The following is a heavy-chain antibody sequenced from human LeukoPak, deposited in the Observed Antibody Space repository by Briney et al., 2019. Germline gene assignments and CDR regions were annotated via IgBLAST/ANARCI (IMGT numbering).Heavy chain of an antibody. CDR3: ARDLPNYPVRGVTPPDY. D-gene: IGHD3-10*01. CDR2: FDPEDGET. V-gene: IGHV1-24*01. Sequence: ASVKVSCKVSGYTLTESSMHWVRQAPGKGLEWMGGFDPEDGETIYAQKFQGRVTMTEDTSTDTAYMELSSLRSEDTAVYYCARDLPNYPVRGVTPPDYWGQGTLVTVSS. CDR1: GYTLTESS. J-gene: IGHJ4*02.